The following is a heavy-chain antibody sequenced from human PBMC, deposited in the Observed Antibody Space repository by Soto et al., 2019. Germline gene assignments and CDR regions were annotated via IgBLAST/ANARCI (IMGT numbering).Heavy chain of an antibody. CDR3: ARVPDY. CDR2: IYYSGST. V-gene: IGHV4-31*03. Sequence: PSQMLSLTCTVSGASIRSGGFYWGWIRQHPGKGLEWIGYIYYSGSTYYNPSLKSRVAISVDTSKNQFSLKLSSVTAADTAVYYCARVPDYWGQGTLVTVSS. J-gene: IGHJ4*02. CDR1: GASIRSGGFY.